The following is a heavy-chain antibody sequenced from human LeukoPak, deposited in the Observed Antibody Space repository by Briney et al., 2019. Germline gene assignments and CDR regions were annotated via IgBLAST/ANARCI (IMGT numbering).Heavy chain of an antibody. D-gene: IGHD5-24*01. V-gene: IGHV4-59*01. CDR3: ARGLGDGRAYYYYGMDV. Sequence: SETLSLTCTVSGGSISSYYWSWIRQPPGKGLEWIGYIYYSGSTNYNPSLKSRVTISVDTSKNQFSLKLSSVTAADTAVYYCARGLGDGRAYYYYGMDVWGQGTTVTVSS. J-gene: IGHJ6*02. CDR1: GGSISSYY. CDR2: IYYSGST.